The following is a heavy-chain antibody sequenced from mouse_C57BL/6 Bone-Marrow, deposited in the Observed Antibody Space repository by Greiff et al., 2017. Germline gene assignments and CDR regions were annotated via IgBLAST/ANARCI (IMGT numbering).Heavy chain of an antibody. CDR2: INPSNGGT. CDR3: ASSGDRWVRRGAWFAY. CDR1: GYTFTSYW. J-gene: IGHJ3*01. V-gene: IGHV1-53*01. D-gene: IGHD2-2*01. Sequence: VQLQQPGTELVKPGASVKLSCKASGYTFTSYWMHWVKQRPGQGLEWIGNINPSNGGTNYNEKFKSKANLTVDKSSSTAYMQLSSLTSEDSAVYYCASSGDRWVRRGAWFAYWGQGTLVTVSS.